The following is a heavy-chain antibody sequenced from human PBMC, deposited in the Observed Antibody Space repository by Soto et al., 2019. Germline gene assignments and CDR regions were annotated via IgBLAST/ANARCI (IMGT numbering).Heavy chain of an antibody. V-gene: IGHV3-53*04. CDR1: GFTFSSNY. CDR2: IYSGGST. Sequence: PGGSMRLSCAASGFTFSSNYMSWVRPAPGKGLEWVSDIYSGGSTHYADSVKGRFIIPRYENETTLYLQMNSLRPEDTAVYYCARDRYLDSYAFDPWGQGTLVNVSS. D-gene: IGHD3-9*01. J-gene: IGHJ5*02. CDR3: ARDRYLDSYAFDP.